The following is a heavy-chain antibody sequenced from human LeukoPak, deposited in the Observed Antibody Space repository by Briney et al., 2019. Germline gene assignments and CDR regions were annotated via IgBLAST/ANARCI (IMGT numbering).Heavy chain of an antibody. CDR1: GFTFSSYW. V-gene: IGHV3-7*01. CDR3: ARSLWFGELYGAGFDY. D-gene: IGHD3-10*01. CDR2: IKQDGSER. Sequence: GGSLRLSCAASGFTFSSYWMSWVRQAPGKGLEWVANIKQDGSERYYVDSVKGRFTISRDNAKNSLYLQMNSLRAEDTAVYYCARSLWFGELYGAGFDYWGQGTLVTVSS. J-gene: IGHJ4*02.